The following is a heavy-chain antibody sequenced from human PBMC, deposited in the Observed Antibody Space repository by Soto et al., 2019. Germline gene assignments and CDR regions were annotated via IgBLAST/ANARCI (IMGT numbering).Heavy chain of an antibody. CDR2: IIPIFGTA. CDR1: GGTFSSYA. CDR3: ARDGEDIVLVPAAMPEYGMDV. D-gene: IGHD2-2*01. Sequence: QVQLVQSGAEVKKPGSSVKVSCKASGGTFSSYAISWVRQAPGQGLEWMGGIIPIFGTANYAQKFQGRVTITADESKSTAYMELSSLRSEDTAVYYCARDGEDIVLVPAAMPEYGMDVWGQGTTVTVSS. V-gene: IGHV1-69*12. J-gene: IGHJ6*02.